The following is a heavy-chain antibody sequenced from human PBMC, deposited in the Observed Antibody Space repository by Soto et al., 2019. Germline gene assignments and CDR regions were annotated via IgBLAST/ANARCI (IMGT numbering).Heavy chain of an antibody. CDR3: ARRTMSTVTTGPGWFDP. V-gene: IGHV4-31*03. CDR2: IYFSGST. Sequence: QVQLQESGPGLVKPSQTLSLTCTVSGGSISSGGYSWSWIRQHPGKGLEWIGYIYFSGSTYYNPSLKSRVTRSVDTSKNQFSLKLSAVTAADTAVYYCARRTMSTVTTGPGWFDPWGQGTLVTVSS. CDR1: GGSISSGGYS. D-gene: IGHD4-17*01. J-gene: IGHJ5*02.